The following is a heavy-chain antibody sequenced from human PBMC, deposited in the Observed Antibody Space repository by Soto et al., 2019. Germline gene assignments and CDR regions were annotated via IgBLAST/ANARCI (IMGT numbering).Heavy chain of an antibody. V-gene: IGHV3-23*01. CDR1: GFTFSSYA. D-gene: IGHD4-17*01. CDR3: AKVISTTVVTVSYYYYGMDV. J-gene: IGHJ6*02. CDR2: ISGSGGST. Sequence: HPGGSLRLSCAASGFTFSSYAMSWVRQAPGKGLEWVSAISGSGGSTYYADSVKGRFTISRDNSKNTLYLQMNSLRAEDTAVYYCAKVISTTVVTVSYYYYGMDVWGQGTTVTVSS.